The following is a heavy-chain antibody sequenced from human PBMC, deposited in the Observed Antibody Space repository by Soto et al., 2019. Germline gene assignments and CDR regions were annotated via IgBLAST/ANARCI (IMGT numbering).Heavy chain of an antibody. V-gene: IGHV3-21*06. CDR3: ARESEDLTSNFDY. CDR2: ISSTTNYI. Sequence: GGSLRLSCAASGFTFTRYSMNWVRQAPGKGLEWVSSISSTTNYIYYGDSMKGRFTISRDNAKNSLYLETNSLRAEDTAVYYCARESEDLTSNFDYWGQGTLVTVSS. CDR1: GFTFTRYS. J-gene: IGHJ4*02.